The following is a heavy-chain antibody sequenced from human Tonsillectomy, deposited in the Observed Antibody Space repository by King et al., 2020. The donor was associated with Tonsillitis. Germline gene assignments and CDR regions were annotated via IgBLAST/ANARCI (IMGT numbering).Heavy chain of an antibody. CDR1: GFTFSDHD. CDR2: SRSKNKGYTT. CDR3: AIFRWTWGY. V-gene: IGHV3-72*01. Sequence: QLVQSGGGLVQPGGSLRLSCTASGFTFSDHDMDWVRQAPGKGLEWVGRSRSKNKGYTTEYAASVKGRFTISRDASMNSLYLQLNSLKTEDTAVYYCAIFRWTWGYWGQGTLVTVSS. J-gene: IGHJ4*02. D-gene: IGHD2-15*01.